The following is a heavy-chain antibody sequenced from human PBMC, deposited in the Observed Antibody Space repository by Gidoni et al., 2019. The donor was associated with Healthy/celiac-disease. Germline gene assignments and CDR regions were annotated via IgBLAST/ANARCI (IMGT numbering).Heavy chain of an antibody. CDR1: AATFSSYA. J-gene: IGHJ4*02. D-gene: IGHD4-17*01. V-gene: IGHV1-69*04. CDR2: IIPILGIA. Sequence: LVQSGAEVKKPGSSVKISCKASAATFSSYAIRWVRQAPGQGLEWMGRIIPILGIANYAQKFQGRVTITADKSTSTAYMELSSLRSEDTAVYYCASWTDYGGNSPSDYWGQGTLVTVSS. CDR3: ASWTDYGGNSPSDY.